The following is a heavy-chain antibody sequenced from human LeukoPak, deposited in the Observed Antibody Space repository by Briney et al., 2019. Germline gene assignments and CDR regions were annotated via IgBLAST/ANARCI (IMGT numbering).Heavy chain of an antibody. Sequence: GGSLRLSCAASGFTFSDYEINWVRQAPGKGLEWISYISSSGSTIYYADSVRGRFTISRDNVKYSLYLQMNSPRAEDTAVYYCARIISSNWRSYYMDVWGKGTTVTISS. V-gene: IGHV3-48*03. CDR1: GFTFSDYE. D-gene: IGHD6-13*01. CDR3: ARIISSNWRSYYMDV. CDR2: ISSSGSTI. J-gene: IGHJ6*03.